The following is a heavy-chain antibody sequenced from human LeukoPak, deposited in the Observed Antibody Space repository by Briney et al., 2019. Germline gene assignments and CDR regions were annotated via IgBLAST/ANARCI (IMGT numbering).Heavy chain of an antibody. Sequence: ASVKVSCKASGYIFTSYAIHWVRQAPGQGLEWMGRINAGNSNTKYSQKLQGRVTITRDTSASAAYMELSSLRSEDTAVYYCARGKRNSDYDYFDYWGQGTLVTVSS. D-gene: IGHD5-12*01. CDR2: INAGNSNT. V-gene: IGHV1-3*01. J-gene: IGHJ4*02. CDR1: GYIFTSYA. CDR3: ARGKRNSDYDYFDY.